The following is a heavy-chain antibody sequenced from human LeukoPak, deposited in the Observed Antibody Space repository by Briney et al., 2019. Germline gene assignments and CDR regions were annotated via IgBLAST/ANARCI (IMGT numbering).Heavy chain of an antibody. D-gene: IGHD3-22*01. CDR2: INHSGST. Sequence: PSETLSLTCAVYGGSFSGYYWSWIRQPPGKGLEWIGEINHSGSTNYNPSLKSRVTISVDTSKNQFSLKLSSVTAADTAVYYCARPYYDPKKPDAWGKGTTVTVSS. CDR1: GGSFSGYY. CDR3: ARPYYDPKKPDA. V-gene: IGHV4-34*01. J-gene: IGHJ6*04.